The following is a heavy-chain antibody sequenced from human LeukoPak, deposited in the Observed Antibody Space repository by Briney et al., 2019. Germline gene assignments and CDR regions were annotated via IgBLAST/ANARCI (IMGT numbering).Heavy chain of an antibody. CDR1: GGFFSGYY. J-gene: IGHJ5*02. D-gene: IGHD3-10*01. CDR2: INHSGST. V-gene: IGHV4-34*01. CDR3: ARGRWILWFGERGNWFDP. Sequence: SETLSLTCAVYGGFFSGYYWSWIRQPPGKGLEWIEEINHSGSTNYNPSLKSRVTISVDTSKNQFSLKLSSVTAADTAVYYCARGRWILWFGERGNWFDPWGQGTLVTVSS.